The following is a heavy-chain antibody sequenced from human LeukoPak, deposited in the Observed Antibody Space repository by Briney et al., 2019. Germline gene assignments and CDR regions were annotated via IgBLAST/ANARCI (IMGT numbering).Heavy chain of an antibody. CDR1: GGSVSNINYY. CDR3: ARGQYSTNWYPHNALDY. J-gene: IGHJ4*02. Sequence: PSETLSLTCSVSGGSVSNINYYWSWIRQPPGKRLEWIGYTYYSGTTNYNPSLKSRVTISVDTSKNQFSLKLNSVTAADTAVYYCARGQYSTNWYPHNALDYWGQGTLVTVSS. CDR2: TYYSGTT. D-gene: IGHD7-27*01. V-gene: IGHV4-61*01.